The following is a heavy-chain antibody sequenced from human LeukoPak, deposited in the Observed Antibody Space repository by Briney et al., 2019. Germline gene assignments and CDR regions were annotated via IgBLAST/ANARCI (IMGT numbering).Heavy chain of an antibody. J-gene: IGHJ4*02. D-gene: IGHD2-21*02. CDR2: IYITGST. CDR3: ATYCASSGADCYSDY. Sequence: GGSLRLSCAPSVFTVRRNNMHWVRQAPGKGPEWVSVIYITGSTFYADSVKGRLTISRDNTKNTLYLQMQSLRAEDTAVYYCATYCASSGADCYSDYWGQGTLVTVSS. CDR1: VFTVRRNN. V-gene: IGHV3-53*01.